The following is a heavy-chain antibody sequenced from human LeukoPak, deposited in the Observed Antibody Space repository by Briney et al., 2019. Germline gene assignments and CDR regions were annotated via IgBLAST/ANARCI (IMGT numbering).Heavy chain of an antibody. CDR1: GGTFSSYA. CDR3: AWTGGNSPGHFDY. D-gene: IGHD4-23*01. CDR2: IIPIFGTA. V-gene: IGHV1-69*13. J-gene: IGHJ4*02. Sequence: SVKVSCKASGGTFSSYAISWVRQAPGQGLEWMGGIIPIFGTANYAQKFQGRVTITADESTSTAYMELSSLRSEDTAVYYCAWTGGNSPGHFDYWGQGTLVTVSS.